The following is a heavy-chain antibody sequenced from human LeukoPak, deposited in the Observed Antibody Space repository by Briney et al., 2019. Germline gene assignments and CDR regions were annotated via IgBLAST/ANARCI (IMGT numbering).Heavy chain of an antibody. J-gene: IGHJ4*02. CDR3: ARDGHSYDFFDY. CDR1: GFTFSNYN. V-gene: IGHV3-21*06. CDR2: ISGRSSSI. Sequence: GGSLRLSCTASGFTFSNYNMNWVRQAPGKGLEWVSSISGRSSSIHYADSVKGRFAISRDNAKNLLYLQMNSLRGEDTAVYYCARDGHSYDFFDYWGQGTLVIVSS. D-gene: IGHD3/OR15-3a*01.